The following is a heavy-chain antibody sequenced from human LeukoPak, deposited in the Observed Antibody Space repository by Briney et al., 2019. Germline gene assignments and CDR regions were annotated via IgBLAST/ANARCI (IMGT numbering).Heavy chain of an antibody. CDR1: GFTFSSYA. CDR3: ARGPFQSAWLVGVY. Sequence: GGSLRLSCAASGFTFSSYAMHWVRQAPGKGLEWVAVIWYDGSNKYYADSVKGRFTISRDNSKNTLYLQMNSLRAEDTAVYYCARGPFQSAWLVGVYWGQGTLVTVSS. J-gene: IGHJ4*02. V-gene: IGHV3-33*08. CDR2: IWYDGSNK. D-gene: IGHD6-19*01.